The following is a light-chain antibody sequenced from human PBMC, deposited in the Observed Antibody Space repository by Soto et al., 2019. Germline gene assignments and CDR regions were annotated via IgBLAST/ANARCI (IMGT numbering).Light chain of an antibody. CDR1: QSVSSN. Sequence: EIVMTQSPATLSVSPGERATLSCRASQSVSSNLAWYQQKPGQAPRLLIYGASTRATGITARFSGSGSGTEFTLTISSLQSEDFAVYYCQQYNEWPPWTFGQGTKVEMK. V-gene: IGKV3-15*01. CDR2: GAS. J-gene: IGKJ1*01. CDR3: QQYNEWPPWT.